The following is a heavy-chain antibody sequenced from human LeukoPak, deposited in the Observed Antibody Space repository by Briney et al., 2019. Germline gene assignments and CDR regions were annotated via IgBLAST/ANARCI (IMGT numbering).Heavy chain of an antibody. CDR3: AKDIGLLWFGEFPSFDY. V-gene: IGHV3-9*01. Sequence: GGSLRLSCAASGFTFDDYAMHWVRQAPGKGLEWVSGISWNSGSIGYADSVKGRFTISRDNAKNSLYLQMNSLRAEDTALYYCAKDIGLLWFGEFPSFDYWGQGTLVTVSS. CDR1: GFTFDDYA. D-gene: IGHD3-10*01. J-gene: IGHJ4*02. CDR2: ISWNSGSI.